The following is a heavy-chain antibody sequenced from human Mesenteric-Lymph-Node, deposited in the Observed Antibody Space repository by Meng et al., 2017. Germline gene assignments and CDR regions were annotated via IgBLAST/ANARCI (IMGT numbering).Heavy chain of an antibody. D-gene: IGHD6-19*01. J-gene: IGHJ4*02. CDR2: IYYSGST. V-gene: IGHV4-31*03. Sequence: RRLESAPSCVKPSHTRSLTCTVSGGSVSSGGYYWTWIRQHPGKGLEWFGHIYYSGSTFYNPSLKRRVIISIDTSKNQFSLNLRSVTAADTAVYYCARVSSGWDYFDYWGQGTLVTVSS. CDR3: ARVSSGWDYFDY. CDR1: GGSVSSGGYY.